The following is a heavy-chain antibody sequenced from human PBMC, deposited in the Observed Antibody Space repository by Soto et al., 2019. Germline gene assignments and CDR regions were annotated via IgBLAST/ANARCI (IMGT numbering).Heavy chain of an antibody. CDR1: GFTFSSYG. CDR3: ARAGTTGTTATRMIGGH. CDR2: IWYDGSNK. J-gene: IGHJ4*02. V-gene: IGHV3-33*01. Sequence: QVPLVESGGGVVQPGRSLRLSCAASGFTFSSYGMHWVRQAPGKGLEWVAVIWYDGSNKYYADSVKGRFTISRDNSKNTLYRQMDSLRAEDTAVYYCARAGTTGTTATRMIGGHWGQGTLVTVSS. D-gene: IGHD1-1*01.